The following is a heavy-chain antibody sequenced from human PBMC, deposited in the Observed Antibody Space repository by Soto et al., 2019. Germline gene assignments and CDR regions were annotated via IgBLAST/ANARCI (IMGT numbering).Heavy chain of an antibody. CDR1: GGSVSSGSYY. D-gene: IGHD3-22*01. Sequence: DTLSLTCAVSGGSVSSGSYYWSWFRQPPGKGLEWIGYIYYSGSTNSTPSLKSRVTISVDTSNNQFSLKLSSVTAADTAVYYCASSYSDSSIYKYWGQGTLVTVSS. CDR2: IYYSGST. V-gene: IGHV4-61*01. CDR3: ASSYSDSSIYKY. J-gene: IGHJ4*02.